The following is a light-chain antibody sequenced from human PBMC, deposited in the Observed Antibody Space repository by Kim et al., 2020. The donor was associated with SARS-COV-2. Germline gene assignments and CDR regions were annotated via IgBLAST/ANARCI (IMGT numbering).Light chain of an antibody. V-gene: IGKV3-11*01. CDR1: QTIGIS. J-gene: IGKJ4*01. CDR3: QQRNNWPPAVT. CDR2: DAA. Sequence: PGERAILSCRASQTIGISLGWYQHKLGQAPRLLIYDAANGAAGIPDRFSGGGSGTDFTLTISSLEPEDFAIYYCQQRNNWPPAVTFGGGTKVDIK.